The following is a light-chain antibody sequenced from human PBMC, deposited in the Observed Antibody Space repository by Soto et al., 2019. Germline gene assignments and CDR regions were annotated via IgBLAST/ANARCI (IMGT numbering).Light chain of an antibody. Sequence: DIQMTQSPSSLSASVGDRVTITCRASQSLSSYLNWYQQKPGNAPQLLIYAASSLQSGVPSRFSGSGSGTDFTLTISSLQPEDFATYYCQQSYSTPYTFGQGTKLEIK. CDR1: QSLSSY. CDR2: AAS. CDR3: QQSYSTPYT. V-gene: IGKV1-39*01. J-gene: IGKJ2*01.